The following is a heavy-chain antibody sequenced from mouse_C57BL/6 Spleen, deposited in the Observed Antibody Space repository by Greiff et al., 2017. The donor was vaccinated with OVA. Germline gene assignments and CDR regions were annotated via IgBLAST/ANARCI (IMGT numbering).Heavy chain of an antibody. CDR3: ARGGGNTGGYFDY. Sequence: VQLQQPGAELVKPGASVKLSCKASGYTFTSYWMQWVKQRPGQGLEWIGEIDPSDSYTNYNQKFKGKATLTVDTSSSTAYVQLSSLTSEDSAVYYCARGGGNTGGYFDYWGQGTTLTVSS. J-gene: IGHJ2*01. CDR2: IDPSDSYT. CDR1: GYTFTSYW. D-gene: IGHD1-1*02. V-gene: IGHV1-50*01.